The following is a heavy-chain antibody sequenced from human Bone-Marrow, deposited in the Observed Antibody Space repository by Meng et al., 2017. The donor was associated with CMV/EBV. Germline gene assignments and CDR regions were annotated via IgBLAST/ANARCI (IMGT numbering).Heavy chain of an antibody. CDR1: GFTFSNAW. V-gene: IGHV3-15*01. CDR2: IKSKTDGGTT. Sequence: GESLKISCAASGFTFSNAWMSWVRQAPGKGLEWVGRIKSKTDGGTTDYAAPVKGRFTISRDDSKNTLYLQMNSLKTADTAVYYCEAAAPKFPFDYWGQGTLVTVPS. J-gene: IGHJ4*02. D-gene: IGHD2-2*01. CDR3: EAAAPKFPFDY.